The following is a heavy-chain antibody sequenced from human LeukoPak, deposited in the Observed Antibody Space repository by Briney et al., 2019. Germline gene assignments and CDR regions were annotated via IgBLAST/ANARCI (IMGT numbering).Heavy chain of an antibody. Sequence: GGSLRLSCAASGFTFSSYAMSWVRQAPGKGLEWVSAISGSGGSTYYAVSVKGRFTISRDNSKNSENMLYLQMNSLRAEDTAVYYCAKDALGGLYYYYGMDVWGQGTTVTVSS. V-gene: IGHV3-23*01. CDR1: GFTFSSYA. CDR2: ISGSGGST. D-gene: IGHD5-12*01. CDR3: AKDALGGLYYYYGMDV. J-gene: IGHJ6*02.